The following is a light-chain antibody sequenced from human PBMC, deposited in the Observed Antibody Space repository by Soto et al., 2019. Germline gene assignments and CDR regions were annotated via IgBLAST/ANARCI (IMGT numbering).Light chain of an antibody. CDR2: DAS. V-gene: IGKV3-11*01. J-gene: IGKJ1*01. CDR3: QQRSNWPT. CDR1: QSVSSY. Sequence: EIVLTHSPATLSLSPGERNTLSCRASQSVSSYLAWYQQKPGQAPRLLIYDASNRATGIPARFSGSGSGTDCTLTISSLEPEDFAVYYCQQRSNWPTFGQGTKV.